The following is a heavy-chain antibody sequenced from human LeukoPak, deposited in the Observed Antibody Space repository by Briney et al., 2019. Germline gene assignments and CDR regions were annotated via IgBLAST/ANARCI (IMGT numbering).Heavy chain of an antibody. CDR1: GDSVSSNNVA. Sequence: SQTLSLTCAISGDSVSSNNVAWNWIRQSPSRGLEWLGRTYYRSKWYNQYAVSVKGRVTVNPDTSKNQFSPQVNSVTPEDTAVYYCTREGSGIPGYFDYWGQGTLVIVSS. V-gene: IGHV6-1*01. D-gene: IGHD3-10*01. CDR3: TREGSGIPGYFDY. J-gene: IGHJ4*02. CDR2: TYYRSKWYN.